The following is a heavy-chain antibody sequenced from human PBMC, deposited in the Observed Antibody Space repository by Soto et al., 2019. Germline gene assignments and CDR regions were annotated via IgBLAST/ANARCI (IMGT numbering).Heavy chain of an antibody. CDR1: GYSFTRYG. CDR3: AMVDVYVTPSPQDV. D-gene: IGHD3-16*01. Sequence: QVHLVQSGAEVKNPGASVKVSCKASGYSFTRYGIGWARQAPGQGLEWMGWINAYNGNTNYAQNLQGRLTLTTDTTTTKADMEMSSLRSNDTAIYYCAMVDVYVTPSPQDVWGQGTTVTVSS. CDR2: INAYNGNT. J-gene: IGHJ6*02. V-gene: IGHV1-18*01.